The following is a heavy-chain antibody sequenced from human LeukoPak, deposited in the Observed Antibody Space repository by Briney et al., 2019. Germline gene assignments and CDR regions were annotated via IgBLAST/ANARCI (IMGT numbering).Heavy chain of an antibody. CDR2: IYTTGST. J-gene: IGHJ3*02. D-gene: IGHD1-1*01. CDR3: ARDVRLKYDAFDI. CDR1: GGSTSSYY. Sequence: SETLSLTCTVSGGSTSSYYWSWIRKPAGEGLERLRRIYTTGSTNSNTSLKSRATMSVDTSKIHFSLKLSSVTAADTAVYYCARDVRLKYDAFDIWGQGTMVTVSS. V-gene: IGHV4-4*07.